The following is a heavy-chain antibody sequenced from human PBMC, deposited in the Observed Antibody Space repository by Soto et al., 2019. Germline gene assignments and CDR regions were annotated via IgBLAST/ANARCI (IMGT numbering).Heavy chain of an antibody. CDR1: GFAVSDNY. Sequence: EVQLVESGGALMQPGGSLRLSCAASGFAVSDNYMAWVRQAPGKGLEWVSVMYGGGTATSYADSVKGRFTVSRDNSKNTLSLQLDSLRGEDTAVYYCARGVPVGAIGRFYFDSWGQGTLVTASS. CDR3: ARGVPVGAIGRFYFDS. D-gene: IGHD1-26*01. V-gene: IGHV3-53*01. CDR2: MYGGGTAT. J-gene: IGHJ4*02.